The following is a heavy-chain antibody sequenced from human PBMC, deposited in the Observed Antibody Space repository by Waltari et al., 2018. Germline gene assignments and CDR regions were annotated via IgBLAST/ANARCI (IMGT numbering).Heavy chain of an antibody. J-gene: IGHJ3*02. CDR2: INHSGST. Sequence: QVQLQQWGAGLLKPSETLSLTCAVYGGSFSGYYWSWIRQPPGKGLEWIGEINHSGSTNHNPSLKSRVTISVDTSKNQFSLKLSSVTAAGTAVYYCAKTGKDSSGYSAAFDIWGQGTMVTVSS. CDR3: AKTGKDSSGYSAAFDI. CDR1: GGSFSGYY. V-gene: IGHV4-34*01. D-gene: IGHD3-22*01.